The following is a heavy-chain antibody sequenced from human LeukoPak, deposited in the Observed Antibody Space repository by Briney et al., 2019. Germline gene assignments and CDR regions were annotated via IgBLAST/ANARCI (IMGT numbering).Heavy chain of an antibody. Sequence: GRSLRLSCAASGFTFSSYAMHWVRQAPGKELEWVAVTSYDGSNKYYADSVKGRFTISRDNSKNTLYLQMNSLRAEDTAVYYCARERTMIVGAIRGAFDYWGQGTLVTVSS. CDR3: ARERTMIVGAIRGAFDY. J-gene: IGHJ4*02. V-gene: IGHV3-30-3*01. D-gene: IGHD1-26*01. CDR2: TSYDGSNK. CDR1: GFTFSSYA.